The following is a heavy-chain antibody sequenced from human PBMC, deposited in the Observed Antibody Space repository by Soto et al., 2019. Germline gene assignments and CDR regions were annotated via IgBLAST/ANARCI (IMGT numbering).Heavy chain of an antibody. Sequence: PSETLSLTCAVSGGPISSSNWWSWVRQPPGKGLEWIGEIYHSGSTNYNPSLKSRVTISVDKSKNQFSLKLSSVTAADTAVYYCARVRVEDTMIVVVPSRYGMDVWGQGTTVTVSS. CDR1: GGPISSSNW. J-gene: IGHJ6*02. CDR2: IYHSGST. CDR3: ARVRVEDTMIVVVPSRYGMDV. D-gene: IGHD3-22*01. V-gene: IGHV4-4*02.